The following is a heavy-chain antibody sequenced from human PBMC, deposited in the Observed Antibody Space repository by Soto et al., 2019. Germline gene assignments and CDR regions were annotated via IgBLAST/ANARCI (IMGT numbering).Heavy chain of an antibody. V-gene: IGHV4-31*03. J-gene: IGHJ4*02. CDR1: GGSISSSSYY. CDR2: IYYSGTT. Sequence: PSETLSLTCTVSGGSISSSSYYWGWIRQPPGKGLEWIGYIYYSGTTYYNPSLKSRLTISVDTSKNQFSLKLSSVTAADTAVYYCAREPSIWGQGTLVTVSS. CDR3: AREPSI.